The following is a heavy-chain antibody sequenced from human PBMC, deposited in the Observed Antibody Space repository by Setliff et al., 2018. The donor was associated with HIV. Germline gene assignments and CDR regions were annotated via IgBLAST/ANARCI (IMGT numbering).Heavy chain of an antibody. V-gene: IGHV6-1*01. Sequence: SQTLSLTCAISGDSVSSNSGSWNWIRQSPSRGLEWLGRTYYRSKWYNQYAVSVKSRITISPDTSKNQFSLQLNSVTPDDTAVYYCARGSYGSVLLWGQGTLVTVSS. CDR3: ARGSYGSVLL. D-gene: IGHD6-19*01. CDR2: TYYRSKWYN. CDR1: GDSVSSNSGS. J-gene: IGHJ4*02.